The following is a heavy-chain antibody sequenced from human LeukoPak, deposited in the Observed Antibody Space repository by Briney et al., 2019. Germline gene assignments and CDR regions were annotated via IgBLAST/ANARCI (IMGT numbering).Heavy chain of an antibody. D-gene: IGHD2-21*02. CDR1: GGSISSGGYS. J-gene: IGHJ4*02. CDR2: IYHSGST. Sequence: SETLSLTCAVSGGSISSGGYSWSWIRQPPGKGLEWIGYIYHSGSTYYNPSLKSRVTISVDRSKNQFSLKLGSVTAADTAVYYCASGTECGGDCYSLWGQGTLVTVSS. V-gene: IGHV4-30-2*01. CDR3: ASGTECGGDCYSL.